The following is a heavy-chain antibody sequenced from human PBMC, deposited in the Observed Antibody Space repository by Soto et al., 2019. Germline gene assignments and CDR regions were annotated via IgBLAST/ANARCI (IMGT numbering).Heavy chain of an antibody. J-gene: IGHJ4*02. CDR2: IIPIFGTA. V-gene: IGHV1-69*13. CDR1: GGTFSSYS. D-gene: IGHD5-18*01. Sequence: VTVSCKASGGTFSSYSIRWVRQAPGQGLEWMGGIIPIFGTANYAQKFQGRVTITADESTSTAYMELSSLRSEDTAVYYCAVAEGYSYGEIDYWGQGTLVTVSS. CDR3: AVAEGYSYGEIDY.